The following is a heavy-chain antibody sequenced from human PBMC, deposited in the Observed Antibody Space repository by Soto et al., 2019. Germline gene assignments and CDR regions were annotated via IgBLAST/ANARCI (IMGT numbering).Heavy chain of an antibody. CDR1: GFTFSSYW. Sequence: ESGGGLVQPGGSLRLSCAASGFTFSSYWMSWVRQAPGKGLEWVANIKQDGSEKYYVDSVKGRFTISRDNAKNSLYLQMNSLRAEDTAVYYCARVISGWNYYYYYYMDVWGKGTTVTVSS. V-gene: IGHV3-7*01. D-gene: IGHD6-19*01. CDR3: ARVISGWNYYYYYYMDV. CDR2: IKQDGSEK. J-gene: IGHJ6*03.